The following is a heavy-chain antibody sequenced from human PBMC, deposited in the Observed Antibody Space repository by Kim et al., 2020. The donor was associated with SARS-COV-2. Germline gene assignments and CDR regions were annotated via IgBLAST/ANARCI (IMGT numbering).Heavy chain of an antibody. Sequence: GGSLRLSCAASGFSFSDSAMHWVRQASGKGLEWVGRIRSKANNYATTYAASVKGRFTISRDDSKNAAYLQMNSLKTEDTAVYYCTRVPGTPLAFWDAYDIWGQGEMVTISS. CDR2: IRSKANNYAT. D-gene: IGHD3-3*02. V-gene: IGHV3-73*01. J-gene: IGHJ3*02. CDR1: GFSFSDSA. CDR3: TRVPGTPLAFWDAYDI.